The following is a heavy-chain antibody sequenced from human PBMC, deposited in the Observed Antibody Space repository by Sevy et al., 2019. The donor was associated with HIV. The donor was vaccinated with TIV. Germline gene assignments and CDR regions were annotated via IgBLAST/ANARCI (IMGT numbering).Heavy chain of an antibody. CDR1: GFHFRSYE. V-gene: IGHV3-48*03. CDR2: IDTTGTAI. CDR3: VRDTHRSGYYGVTFPRASDL. D-gene: IGHD3-22*01. Sequence: GGSLRLSCAASGFHFRSYEMSWVRQAPGKGLQWVSYIDTTGTAIYADSVKGRFTISRDNAKNSLFLQMYGLRPDDTAVYYCVRDTHRSGYYGVTFPRASDLWGQGTLVTVSS. J-gene: IGHJ5*02.